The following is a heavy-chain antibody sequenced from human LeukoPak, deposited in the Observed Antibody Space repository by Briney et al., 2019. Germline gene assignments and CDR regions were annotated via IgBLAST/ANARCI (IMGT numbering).Heavy chain of an antibody. V-gene: IGHV3-30-3*01. CDR3: AKAPGRRPDY. CDR1: GFTFSSYA. D-gene: IGHD2-15*01. CDR2: ISYDGSNE. Sequence: GGSLRLSCAASGFTFSSYAMHWVRQAPGKGLEWVAIISYDGSNEYYADSVKGRFTISRDNSKNTLYLQMNSLRAEDTAVYYCAKAPGRRPDYWGQGTLVTVSS. J-gene: IGHJ4*02.